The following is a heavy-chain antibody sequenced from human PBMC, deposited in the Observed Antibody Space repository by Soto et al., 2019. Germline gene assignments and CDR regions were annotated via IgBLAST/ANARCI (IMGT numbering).Heavy chain of an antibody. CDR3: ARIIQLWTLYYYYYMDV. CDR1: GFTFSSYS. J-gene: IGHJ6*03. V-gene: IGHV3-21*01. D-gene: IGHD5-18*01. Sequence: GGSLRLSCAASGFTFSSYSMNWVRQAPGKGLEWVSSISSSSSYIYYADSVKGRFTISRDNAKNSLYLQMNSLRAEDTAVYYCARIIQLWTLYYYYYMDVWGKGTTVTVSS. CDR2: ISSSSSYI.